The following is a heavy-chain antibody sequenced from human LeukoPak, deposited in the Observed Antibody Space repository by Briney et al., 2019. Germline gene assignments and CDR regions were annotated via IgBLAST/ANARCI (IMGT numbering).Heavy chain of an antibody. J-gene: IGHJ4*02. Sequence: GGSLRLSCVASGFTFSNYWMSWVRQAPGKGLEWVANIKQDASEKYYVDSVKGRFTMSRDNAKNSLFLQMNSLRAEDTAVYYCARDTFRFVVVGGALDYWGQGTLVTVSS. V-gene: IGHV3-7*01. D-gene: IGHD2-21*01. CDR1: GFTFSNYW. CDR3: ARDTFRFVVVGGALDY. CDR2: IKQDASEK.